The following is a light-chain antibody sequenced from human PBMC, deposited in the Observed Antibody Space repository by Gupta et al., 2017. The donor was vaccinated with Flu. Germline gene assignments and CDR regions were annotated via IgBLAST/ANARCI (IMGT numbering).Light chain of an antibody. V-gene: IGLV3-21*02. Sequence: SYVLTQAPSVSVAPGQTARITCGGNDIVSKSVHWYQQRPGQVPVLVVHDDKDRPSGIPERFSGSNSGNRATLIISRVEAEDEADYFCQVWDNDSDHVVFGGGTKLSVL. CDR1: DIVSKS. CDR2: DDK. J-gene: IGLJ2*01. CDR3: QVWDNDSDHVV.